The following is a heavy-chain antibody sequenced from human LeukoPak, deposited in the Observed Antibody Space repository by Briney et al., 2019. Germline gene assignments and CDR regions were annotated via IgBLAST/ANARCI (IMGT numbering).Heavy chain of an antibody. Sequence: PGGSLRLSCAASGFTFSRYSMNWVRQAPGKGLEWVSYISSSGSTIYYADSVKGRFTISRDNAKNSLYLQMNSLRAEDTAVYYCARQPSRSSSWYDYWGQGTLVTVSS. CDR2: ISSSGSTI. CDR3: ARQPSRSSSWYDY. V-gene: IGHV3-48*04. CDR1: GFTFSRYS. J-gene: IGHJ4*02. D-gene: IGHD6-13*01.